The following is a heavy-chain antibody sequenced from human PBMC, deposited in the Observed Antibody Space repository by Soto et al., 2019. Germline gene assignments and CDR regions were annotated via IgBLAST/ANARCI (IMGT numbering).Heavy chain of an antibody. CDR2: INAGNGNT. Sequence: ASVKVSCKASGYTFTSYAMHWVRQAPGQRLEWMGWINAGNGNTKYSQKFQGRVTITRDTSASTAYMELSSLRSEDTAVYYCERGVIAVAGTWFDPWGQGTLVTVSS. D-gene: IGHD6-19*01. CDR3: ERGVIAVAGTWFDP. V-gene: IGHV1-3*01. J-gene: IGHJ5*02. CDR1: GYTFTSYA.